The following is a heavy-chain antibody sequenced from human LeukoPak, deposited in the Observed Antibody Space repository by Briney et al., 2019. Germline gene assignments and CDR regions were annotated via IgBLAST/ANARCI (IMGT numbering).Heavy chain of an antibody. V-gene: IGHV3-66*01. CDR3: ARGQPGIAAAGDY. CDR2: IYSGGST. Sequence: PGGSLRLSCAASGFIVSSNYMSWVRQAPGKGLEWVSGIYSGGSTYYADSVKGRFTISRDNSKNTLYLQMNSLRAEDTAVYYCARGQPGIAAAGDYWGQGTLVTVSS. J-gene: IGHJ4*02. CDR1: GFIVSSNY. D-gene: IGHD6-13*01.